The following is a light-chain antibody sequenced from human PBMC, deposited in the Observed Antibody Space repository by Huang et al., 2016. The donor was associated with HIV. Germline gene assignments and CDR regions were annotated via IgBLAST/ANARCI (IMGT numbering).Light chain of an antibody. CDR1: QSVSSSY. Sequence: IVLTQSPGTLSLSPGERATLSCRASQSVSSSYLAWYQQKPGQAPRLLIYSASTRATDVPDRFSGSGSGTDFRLTISRLAPEDFAVYYCQQYGSSIFTFGPGTKVDIK. CDR3: QQYGSSIFT. V-gene: IGKV3-20*01. J-gene: IGKJ3*01. CDR2: SAS.